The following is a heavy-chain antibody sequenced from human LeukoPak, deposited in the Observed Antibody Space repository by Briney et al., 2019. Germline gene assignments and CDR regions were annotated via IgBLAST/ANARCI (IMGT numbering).Heavy chain of an antibody. CDR3: ARANYYYGSGLYYYMDV. CDR2: MNPNSGNT. J-gene: IGHJ6*03. D-gene: IGHD3-10*01. V-gene: IGHV1-8*01. Sequence: GASVKVSCKASGYTFTSYDINWVRQATGQGLEWMGWMNPNSGNTGYAQKFQGRVTMTRNTSISTAYMELSSLRSEDTAVYYCARANYYYGSGLYYYMDVWGKGTTVTISS. CDR1: GYTFTSYD.